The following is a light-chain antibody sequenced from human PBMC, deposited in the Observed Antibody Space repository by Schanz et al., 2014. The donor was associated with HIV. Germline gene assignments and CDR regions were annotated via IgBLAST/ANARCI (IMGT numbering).Light chain of an antibody. CDR3: ATWDDGLDAWV. CDR2: EVI. V-gene: IGLV2-8*01. J-gene: IGLJ3*02. CDR1: SSDVGAFNF. Sequence: QSVLTQPPSASGSPGQSVTISCTGTSSDVGAFNFVSWYQQHPGKAPKLMIYEVIKRPSGVPDRFSGSKSGTSASLAISGLQSEDEGDYYCATWDDGLDAWVFGGGTKLTVL.